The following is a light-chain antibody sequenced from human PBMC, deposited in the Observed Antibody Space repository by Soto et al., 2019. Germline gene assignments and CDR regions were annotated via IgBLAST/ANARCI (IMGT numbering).Light chain of an antibody. Sequence: DIQMTQTPSTLSASVGERVTITCRASQSIKSWLAWYQQKPGKAPKLLIYDASSLESGVPSRFSGSASETEFTLTINSLQPDDSATYYCQQYHTYWWTFGQGTKVDI. CDR3: QQYHTYWWT. CDR1: QSIKSW. J-gene: IGKJ1*01. V-gene: IGKV1-5*01. CDR2: DAS.